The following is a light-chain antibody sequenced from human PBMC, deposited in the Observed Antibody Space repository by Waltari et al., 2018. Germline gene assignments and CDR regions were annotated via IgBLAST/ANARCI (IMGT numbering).Light chain of an antibody. CDR3: QQYDAYSRT. CDR2: KAS. CDR1: QDIRSW. J-gene: IGKJ1*01. V-gene: IGKV1-5*03. Sequence: DIQMTQSPSTLSASVGDRITITCRASQDIRSWLAWYQQKPGKAPEILIYKASTLHGGVPSRFSGSGSGTEFTFTISSLQPDDFATYYCQQYDAYSRTFGQGTKVEVK.